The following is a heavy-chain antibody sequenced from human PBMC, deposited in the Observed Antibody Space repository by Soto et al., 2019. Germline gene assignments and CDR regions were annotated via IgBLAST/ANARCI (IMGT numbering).Heavy chain of an antibody. J-gene: IGHJ4*02. Sequence: TLSLTCTVSGGSISSGGYYWSWIRQHPGKRLEWIGYIYDSGSTYYNPSLKSRVTISVDTSKNQFSLKLSSVTAADTAVYYCARSLRAYCSSTSCPRGYFDYWGQGTLVTVSS. CDR1: GGSISSGGYY. CDR2: IYDSGST. V-gene: IGHV4-31*03. D-gene: IGHD2-2*01. CDR3: ARSLRAYCSSTSCPRGYFDY.